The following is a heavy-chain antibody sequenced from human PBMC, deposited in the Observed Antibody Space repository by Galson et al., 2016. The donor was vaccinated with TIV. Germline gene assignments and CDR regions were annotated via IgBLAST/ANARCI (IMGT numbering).Heavy chain of an antibody. CDR3: ARDNLKYYHAFDV. Sequence: TLSLTCSVFGDSISDGDSYWSWIRQPPGKGLEWIGYIFYSGTTYNSQSLKSRLTMSIDRSKNQFSLKLNSVPAADTAVYYCARDNLKYYHAFDVWGPGTTVTVSS. V-gene: IGHV4-30-4*01. CDR1: GDSISDGDSY. CDR2: IFYSGTT. D-gene: IGHD1-26*01. J-gene: IGHJ6*02.